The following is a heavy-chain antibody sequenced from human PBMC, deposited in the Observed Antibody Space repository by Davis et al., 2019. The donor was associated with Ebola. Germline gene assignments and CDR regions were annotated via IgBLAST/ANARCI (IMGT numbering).Heavy chain of an antibody. J-gene: IGHJ4*02. CDR3: TRDDKVMHFDY. Sequence: ASVKVSCKASGYTFTGYYIQWVRQAPGQGLEWMGWINPYSGDTNYAQKFQGRVTMTRDTSINTAHLKLSGLKSDDTAVYYCTRDDKVMHFDYWGQGTLVTVSS. CDR2: INPYSGDT. CDR1: GYTFTGYY. V-gene: IGHV1-2*02. D-gene: IGHD3-16*01.